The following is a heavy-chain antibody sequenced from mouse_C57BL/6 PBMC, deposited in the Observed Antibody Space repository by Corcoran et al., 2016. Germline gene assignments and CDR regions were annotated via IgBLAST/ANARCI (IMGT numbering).Heavy chain of an antibody. CDR1: GYTFTDYY. D-gene: IGHD1-1*02. CDR2: INPNNGGT. CDR3: ARRWANYFDY. V-gene: IGHV1-26*01. J-gene: IGHJ2*01. Sequence: EVQLQQSGPELVKPGASVKISCKASGYTFTDYYMNWVKQSHGKSLEWIGDINPNNGGTSYNQKFKGKATLTVDKSSSTAYMELRSLTSEDSAVYYCARRWANYFDYWGQGTTLTVSS.